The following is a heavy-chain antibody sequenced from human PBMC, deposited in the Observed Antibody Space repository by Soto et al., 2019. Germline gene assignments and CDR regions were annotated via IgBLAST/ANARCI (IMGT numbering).Heavy chain of an antibody. CDR3: AREVTYSSGYYYGMDV. V-gene: IGHV4-4*07. CDR2: IYTNGGT. Sequence: QVQLQESGPGLVKPSETLSLTCTVSGGSLNGYFWSWTRQPAGKGLEWIGRIYTNGGTNYNPSLKSRVAMSIDASKNQASLMLTSVTAADTAVYYCAREVTYSSGYYYGMDVWGQGSTVTVSS. J-gene: IGHJ6*02. D-gene: IGHD2-21*02. CDR1: GGSLNGYF.